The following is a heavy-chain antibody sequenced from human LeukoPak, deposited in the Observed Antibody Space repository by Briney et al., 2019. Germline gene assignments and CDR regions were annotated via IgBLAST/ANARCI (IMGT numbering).Heavy chain of an antibody. CDR2: VFYSGNP. D-gene: IGHD6-25*01. CDR1: GAFPSTYY. J-gene: IGHJ4*02. V-gene: IGHV4-59*13. CDR3: ARIDPLGFFDQ. Sequence: PAETLSLTCSVSGAFPSTYYWSWVRQPPTGGLEWIGYVFYSGNPNYNPNFTSRVTMSVDKSKSQFSLKLTSLSAADTAVYYCARIDPLGFFDQWGQGTLVTVSS.